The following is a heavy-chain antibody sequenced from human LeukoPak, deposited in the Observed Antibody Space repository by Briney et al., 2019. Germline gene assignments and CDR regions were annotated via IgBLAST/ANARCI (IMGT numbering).Heavy chain of an antibody. D-gene: IGHD3-10*01. V-gene: IGHV4-38-2*02. CDR3: ATMMYGSGNYYNSDY. Sequence: SETLSLTCSVSNYSISRTYHWGWIRQPPGKGLEWIGTIYHSGTTYYSPSLKSRVTISIHTSKNQFSLRLTSVTAADTAVYYCATMMYGSGNYYNSDYWGQGTLVAVSS. J-gene: IGHJ4*02. CDR2: IYHSGTT. CDR1: NYSISRTYH.